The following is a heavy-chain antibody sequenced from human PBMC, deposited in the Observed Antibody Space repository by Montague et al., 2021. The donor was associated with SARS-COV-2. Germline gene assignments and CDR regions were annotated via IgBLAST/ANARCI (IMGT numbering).Heavy chain of an antibody. J-gene: IGHJ5*01. Sequence: SVKVSCKASDYTFTGYYMHLLRQAPGQGLEWMGWITPNGDGTNYSQKFQGRVTVTRDTSNNTAYMELNRLRSDDTAVYYCARDSSSWYDSWGQGTLVIVSS. CDR2: ITPNGDGT. D-gene: IGHD6-13*01. CDR3: ARDSSSWYDS. CDR1: DYTFTGYY. V-gene: IGHV1-2*02.